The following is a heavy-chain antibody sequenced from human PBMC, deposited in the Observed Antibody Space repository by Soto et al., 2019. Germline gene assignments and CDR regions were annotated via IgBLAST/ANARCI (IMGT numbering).Heavy chain of an antibody. CDR1: GDSFSSGDYK. CDR2: TYYSGYT. Sequence: QVQLQESGPGLVKPSQTLSLTCTVSGDSFSSGDYKWSWIRQPPGKGLEWIGYTYYSGYTYNNPYLKSRLTMSVDTSKNQFSLKLRSVTAADTAVYYDYWGQGTLVTVS. CDR3: Y. J-gene: IGHJ4*02. V-gene: IGHV4-30-4*01.